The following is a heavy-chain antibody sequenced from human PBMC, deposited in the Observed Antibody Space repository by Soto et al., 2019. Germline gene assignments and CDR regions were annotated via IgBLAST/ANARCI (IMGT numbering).Heavy chain of an antibody. CDR3: ARGIRSSGWFEYYYYYYGMDV. Sequence: GGSLRLSCAASGFTFSSYDMHWVRQATGKGLEWVSAIGTAGDTYYPGSVKGRFTISRENAKNSLYLQMNSLRAEDTAVYYCARGIRSSGWFEYYYYYYGMDVWGQGTTVTVS. CDR1: GFTFSSYD. J-gene: IGHJ6*02. CDR2: IGTAGDT. D-gene: IGHD6-19*01. V-gene: IGHV3-13*01.